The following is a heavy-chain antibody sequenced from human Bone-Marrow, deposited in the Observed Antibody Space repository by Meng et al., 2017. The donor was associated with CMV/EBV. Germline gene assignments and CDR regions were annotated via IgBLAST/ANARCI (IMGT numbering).Heavy chain of an antibody. CDR3: ARTSRLAVAGTKYYFDY. Sequence: ASALIFCKAAGYTFTGYYMHWVRQAPGQGLEWMGWISAYNGNTNYAQKPQGRVTMTTDTTTSTAYMELRSLRSDDTAVYYCARTSRLAVAGTKYYFDYWGQGTLVTVSS. CDR1: GYTFTGYY. D-gene: IGHD6-19*01. V-gene: IGHV1-18*04. CDR2: ISAYNGNT. J-gene: IGHJ4*02.